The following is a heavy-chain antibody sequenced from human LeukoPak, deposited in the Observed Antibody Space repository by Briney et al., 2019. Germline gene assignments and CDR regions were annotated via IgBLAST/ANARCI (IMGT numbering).Heavy chain of an antibody. Sequence: SETLSLTCTVSGGSISSYYWSWIRQPPGKGLEWIGYFYYSGSTNYNPSLKSRVTISVDTSKNQFSLKLSSVTAADTAVYYCARATMIVVAPLSHDAFDIWGQGTMVTVSS. CDR1: GGSISSYY. CDR2: FYYSGST. V-gene: IGHV4-59*01. J-gene: IGHJ3*02. D-gene: IGHD3-22*01. CDR3: ARATMIVVAPLSHDAFDI.